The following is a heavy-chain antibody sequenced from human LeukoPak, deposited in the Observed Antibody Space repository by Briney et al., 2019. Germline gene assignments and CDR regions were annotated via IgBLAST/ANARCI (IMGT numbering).Heavy chain of an antibody. V-gene: IGHV4-39*01. J-gene: IGHJ4*02. CDR1: GGSISSSSYY. CDR2: IYYSGST. Sequence: SETLSLTCTVSGGSISSSSYYWGWIRQPPGKGLEWIGSIYYSGSTYYNPSLKSRVTISVDTSKNQFSLKLSSVTAADTAVYYCARVEIESFDYWGQGTLVTVSS. D-gene: IGHD5-24*01. CDR3: ARVEIESFDY.